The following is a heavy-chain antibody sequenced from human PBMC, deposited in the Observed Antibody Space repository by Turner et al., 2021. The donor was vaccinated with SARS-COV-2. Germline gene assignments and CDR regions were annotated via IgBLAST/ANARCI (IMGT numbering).Heavy chain of an antibody. CDR2: ISYDGSNK. CDR3: AKQQGLYSNPMYYFDY. CDR1: GFTFSSYG. V-gene: IGHV3-30*18. J-gene: IGHJ4*02. D-gene: IGHD4-4*01. Sequence: QVQLVESGGGVVQRGRTRRISCAAPGFTFSSYGMHWVRQAPGKGLEWGAVISYDGSNKYYADSVKGRFTISRDNSKNTLYLQMNSLRAEDTAVYYCAKQQGLYSNPMYYFDYWGQGTLVTVSS.